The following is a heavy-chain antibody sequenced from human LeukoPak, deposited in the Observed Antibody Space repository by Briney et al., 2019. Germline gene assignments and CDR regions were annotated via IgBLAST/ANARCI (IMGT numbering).Heavy chain of an antibody. CDR1: GITLSNYG. CDR3: AKRGVVIRVFLVGFHKEAYYFDS. V-gene: IGHV3-23*01. J-gene: IGHJ4*02. Sequence: SGGSLRLSCVVSGITLSNYGMSWVRQAPGKGLEWVAGLSGSGGGTNYADSVQGRFTISRDNPKNTLYLQMNSLRAEDTAVYFCAKRGVVIRVFLVGFHKEAYYFDSWGQGALVTVSS. CDR2: LSGSGGGT. D-gene: IGHD3-10*01.